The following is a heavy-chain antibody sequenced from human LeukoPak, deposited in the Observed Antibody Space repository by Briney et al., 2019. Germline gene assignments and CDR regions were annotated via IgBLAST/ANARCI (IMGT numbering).Heavy chain of an antibody. J-gene: IGHJ4*02. V-gene: IGHV1-18*01. CDR2: ISAYNGNT. Sequence: ASVTLFCKASGYTFTSYGISWARQAPGQGLEWMGWISAYNGNTNYAQKLQGRVTMTTDTSTSTAYMELRSLRSDDTAVNYCARDPGIAVAGTGYWGQGTLVTVSS. CDR3: ARDPGIAVAGTGY. CDR1: GYTFTSYG. D-gene: IGHD6-19*01.